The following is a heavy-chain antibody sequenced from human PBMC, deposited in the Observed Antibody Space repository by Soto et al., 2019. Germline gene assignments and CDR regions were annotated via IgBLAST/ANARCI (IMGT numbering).Heavy chain of an antibody. CDR1: GGSISSYY. CDR2: IYYSGST. J-gene: IGHJ4*02. CDR3: ARRYGPGFDY. V-gene: IGHV4-59*08. Sequence: QVQLQESGPGLVKPSETLSLTCTVSGGSISSYYWSWIRQPPGKGLEWIGYIYYSGSTNYNPSLKSRVTISVDTSKNQFSLKLSSLTAADTAVYYCARRYGPGFDYWGQGTLVTVSS. D-gene: IGHD4-17*01.